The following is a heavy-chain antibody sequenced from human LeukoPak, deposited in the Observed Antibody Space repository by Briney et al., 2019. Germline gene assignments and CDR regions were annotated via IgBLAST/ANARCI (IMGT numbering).Heavy chain of an antibody. CDR1: GGSIFSYY. V-gene: IGHV4-4*08. J-gene: IGHJ2*01. D-gene: IGHD3-22*01. CDR3: ARRAYYDTSGYYPASGYFDL. Sequence: SETLSLTCTVSGGSIFSYYFNWIRQPPGKGLEWIGYIYSNGITNYNPSLRSRGTISIATSKNQFSLRLRSVTAVDTAIYYCARRAYYDTSGYYPASGYFDLWGRGTLVTVSS. CDR2: IYSNGIT.